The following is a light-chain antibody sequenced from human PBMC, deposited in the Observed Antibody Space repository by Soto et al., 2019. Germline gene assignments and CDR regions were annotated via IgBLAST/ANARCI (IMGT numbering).Light chain of an antibody. V-gene: IGKV3-15*01. CDR2: DAS. Sequence: EIVLTQSPGTLSVSPGARAAVSCRASQTIGTDVGWYQQKRGQPRILVIYDASTRATGIPARCSGSGSGTDYTLTISSLQSEDFAVYYCQQYNKWPPETFGQGTKV. J-gene: IGKJ1*01. CDR1: QTIGTD. CDR3: QQYNKWPPET.